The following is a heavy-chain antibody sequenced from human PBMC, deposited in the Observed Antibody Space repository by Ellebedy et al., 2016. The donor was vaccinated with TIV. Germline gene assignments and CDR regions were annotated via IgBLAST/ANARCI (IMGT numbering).Heavy chain of an antibody. CDR3: ARAVDYYGSGSYYGWFDP. J-gene: IGHJ5*02. D-gene: IGHD3-10*01. CDR2: FDPEDGET. Sequence: ASVKVSCKVSGYTLTELSMHWVRQAPGKGLEWMGGFDPEDGETTYAQKFQGRVTMTRDTSTSTVYMELSSLRSEDTAVYYCARAVDYYGSGSYYGWFDPWGQGTLVTVSS. CDR1: GYTLTELS. V-gene: IGHV1-24*01.